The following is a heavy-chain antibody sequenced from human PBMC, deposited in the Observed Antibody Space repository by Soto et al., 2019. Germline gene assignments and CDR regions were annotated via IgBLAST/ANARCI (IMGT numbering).Heavy chain of an antibody. CDR3: SRVVMNAPQPPYLDL. CDR1: GASLSGSDFY. V-gene: IGHV4-30-4*01. CDR2: IYYSGST. J-gene: IGHJ2*01. D-gene: IGHD2-8*01. Sequence: QVQLQESGPGLVKPSQTLSLTCTVSGASLSGSDFYWSGIRQPPGKGLQWIGHIYYSGSTYYNSSLKSRLTISVDTSNNEFSLSVTSVTAADTAVYYCSRVVMNAPQPPYLDLWVRGTLVTVTS.